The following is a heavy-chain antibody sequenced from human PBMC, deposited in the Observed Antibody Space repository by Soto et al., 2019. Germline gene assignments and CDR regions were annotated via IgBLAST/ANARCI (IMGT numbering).Heavy chain of an antibody. CDR2: ISSSSSYI. CDR1: GFTFSSYS. Sequence: LRLSCAASGFTFSSYSMNWVRQAPGKGLEWVSSISSSSSYIYYADSVKGRFTISRDNAKNSLYLQMNSLRAEDTAVYYCAREVGDGYNSNWFDPWGQGTLVTVSS. V-gene: IGHV3-21*01. D-gene: IGHD1-1*01. CDR3: AREVGDGYNSNWFDP. J-gene: IGHJ5*02.